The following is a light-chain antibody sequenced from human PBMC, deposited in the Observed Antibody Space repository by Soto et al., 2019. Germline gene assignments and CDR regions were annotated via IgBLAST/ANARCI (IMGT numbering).Light chain of an antibody. CDR2: GAS. J-gene: IGKJ4*01. V-gene: IGKV3-20*01. Sequence: EIVLTQSPGTLSLSPGERATLSCRASQSVSSSYLAWYQQKPGQAPRQLIYGASSRATGIPDRFSGSGSGTDFTLTITRLEAEYFAVYYCQHHRTSFGAGTRVEIK. CDR1: QSVSSSY. CDR3: QHHRTS.